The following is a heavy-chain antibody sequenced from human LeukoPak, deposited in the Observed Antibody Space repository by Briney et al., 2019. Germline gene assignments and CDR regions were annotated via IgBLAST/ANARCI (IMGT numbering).Heavy chain of an antibody. J-gene: IGHJ4*02. CDR2: ISSSSSTI. V-gene: IGHV3-48*01. Sequence: GGSLRLSCAASGFTFNSYIMNWVRQAPGKGLEWVSYISSSSSTIYYTDSVKGRFTISRDNAKNSLYLQMNSLRAEDTAVYYCARDLLGGKIAARPGDYWGQGTLVTVSS. D-gene: IGHD6-6*01. CDR3: ARDLLGGKIAARPGDY. CDR1: GFTFNSYI.